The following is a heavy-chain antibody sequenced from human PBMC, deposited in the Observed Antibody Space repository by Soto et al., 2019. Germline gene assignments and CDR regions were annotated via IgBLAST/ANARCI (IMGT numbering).Heavy chain of an antibody. V-gene: IGHV1-69*06. CDR2: IIPIFGTT. Sequence: SVTVSCKASGGTFGSDAITWVRQAPGQGLEWVGRIIPIFGTTNYAQNLQGRVTISADKSTLTSYMELHSLTSDDTALYYCARDRTDSGYYTNWLDPWGQGTQVTVSS. CDR1: GGTFGSDA. D-gene: IGHD3-22*01. CDR3: ARDRTDSGYYTNWLDP. J-gene: IGHJ5*02.